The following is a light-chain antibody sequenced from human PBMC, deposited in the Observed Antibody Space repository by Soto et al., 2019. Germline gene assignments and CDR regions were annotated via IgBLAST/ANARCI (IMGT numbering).Light chain of an antibody. J-gene: IGKJ3*01. CDR1: QGISSF. V-gene: IGKV1-9*01. CDR2: GAS. CDR3: QQLNSHPFT. Sequence: IPLTQSPSSLSASVGDRVTITCRASQGISSFLAWYQQKPGKAPKLLIYGASTLQSGGPSRFSGSGSGTEFTLTISSLQPEDFATYYCQQLNSHPFTFGPGTKVDI.